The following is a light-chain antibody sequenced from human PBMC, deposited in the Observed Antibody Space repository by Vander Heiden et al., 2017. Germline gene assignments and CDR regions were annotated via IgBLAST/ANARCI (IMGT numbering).Light chain of an antibody. CDR1: QSVRTD. J-gene: IGKJ1*01. V-gene: IGKV3-15*01. Sequence: EMVLTQSPVTVSVSPGERATLSCRASQSVRTDLAWYQQKPGQAPRLIIYGASTRATGIPARFSGSGSGTEFTLTISSLQSEDFAVYYCQQYDIWPPNTFGQGTRVEIK. CDR2: GAS. CDR3: QQYDIWPPNT.